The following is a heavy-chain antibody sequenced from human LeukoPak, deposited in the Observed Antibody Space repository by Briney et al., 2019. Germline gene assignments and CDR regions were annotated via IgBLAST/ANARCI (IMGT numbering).Heavy chain of an antibody. J-gene: IGHJ4*02. CDR1: GFTFSDDW. V-gene: IGHV4-34*01. CDR2: INHSGST. Sequence: GSLRLSCVGSGFTFSDDWMSWVRQPPGKGLEWIGEINHSGSTNYNPSLKSRVTISVDTSKNQFSLKLSSVTAADTAVYYCARRSGDYWGQGTLVTVSS. CDR3: ARRSGDY. D-gene: IGHD7-27*01.